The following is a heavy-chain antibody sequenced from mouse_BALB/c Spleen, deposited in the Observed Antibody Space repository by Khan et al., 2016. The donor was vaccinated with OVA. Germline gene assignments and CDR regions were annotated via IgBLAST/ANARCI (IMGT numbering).Heavy chain of an antibody. V-gene: IGHV1S137*01. CDR3: ARSFTTTASLYAMDY. J-gene: IGHJ4*01. CDR2: ISTYYGDA. D-gene: IGHD1-1*01. CDR1: GYTFTDYT. Sequence: VQLQESGAELVRPGVSVKISCKGSGYTFTDYTIHWMKQSHTKSLEWIGIISTYYGDAKYNQKFKDRATMTVAKSSNTAYMELARLTSDDSAIYYCARSFTTTASLYAMDYWGQGTSVTVSS.